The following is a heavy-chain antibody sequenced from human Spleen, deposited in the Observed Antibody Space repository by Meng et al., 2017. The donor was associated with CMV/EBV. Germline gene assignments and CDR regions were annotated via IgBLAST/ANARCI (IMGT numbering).Heavy chain of an antibody. Sequence: QLQLQEWVPGLVKSSEPLSPPCTVSGCSISSSSYYWGWIRQPPGKGLEWIGDIYHSGSTNYNPSLKSRVTISVDTSKNQFSLKLSSVTAADTAVYYCASGSSGYYYVYWGQGTLVTVSS. D-gene: IGHD3-22*01. CDR1: GCSISSSSYY. CDR2: IYHSGST. V-gene: IGHV4-39*07. CDR3: ASGSSGYYYVY. J-gene: IGHJ4*02.